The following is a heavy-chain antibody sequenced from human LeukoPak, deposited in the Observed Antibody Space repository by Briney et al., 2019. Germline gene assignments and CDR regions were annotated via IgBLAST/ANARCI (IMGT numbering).Heavy chain of an antibody. V-gene: IGHV7-4-1*02. J-gene: IGHJ4*02. CDR3: ARDSYCSSTSCLWSY. CDR1: GYTFTSYA. D-gene: IGHD2-2*01. CDR2: INTNTGNP. Sequence: ASVKVSCKASGYTFTSYAMNWVRQAPGQGLEGMGWINTNTGNPTYAQGFTGRFVFSLDTSVSTAYLQISSLKAEDTAVYYCARDSYCSSTSCLWSYWGQGTLVTVSS.